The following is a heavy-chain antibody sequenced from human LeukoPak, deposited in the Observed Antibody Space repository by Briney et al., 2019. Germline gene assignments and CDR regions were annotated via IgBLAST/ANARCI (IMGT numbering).Heavy chain of an antibody. CDR1: GXTFSSYA. Sequence: SXXVXCKASGXTFSSYAISWVRQAPGQGLEWMGGIIPIFGKANYAQKFKGRVTITTDEYTSTDYMELSSLRSEDTAVYYCAREPVAAAAPYGWFDPWGQGTLVTVSS. D-gene: IGHD6-13*01. CDR3: AREPVAAAAPYGWFDP. J-gene: IGHJ5*02. V-gene: IGHV1-69*05. CDR2: IIPIFGKA.